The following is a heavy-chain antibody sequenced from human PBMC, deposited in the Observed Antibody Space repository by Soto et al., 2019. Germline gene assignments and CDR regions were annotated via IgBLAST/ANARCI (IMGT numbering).Heavy chain of an antibody. CDR3: ARGSIAVAGTRYGMDV. V-gene: IGHV1-69*01. CDR1: GGTFSSYA. Sequence: VKVSCKASGGTFSSYAISWVRQAPGQGLEWMGGIIPIFGTANYAQKFQGRVTITADESTSTAYMELSSLRSEDTAVYYCARGSIAVAGTRYGMDVWGQGTTVTVSS. CDR2: IIPIFGTA. J-gene: IGHJ6*02. D-gene: IGHD6-19*01.